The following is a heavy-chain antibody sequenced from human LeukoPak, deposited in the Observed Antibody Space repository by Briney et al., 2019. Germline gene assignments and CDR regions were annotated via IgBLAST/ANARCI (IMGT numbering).Heavy chain of an antibody. D-gene: IGHD1-26*01. Sequence: KGGESLKISCKGSGYSFTTYWIGWVRQMPGKGLEWMGIIYPADSDTRYSPSFQGQVTISADKSISTAYLQWSSLKASDIAMYYCARGSGSYWDDYYYGMGVWGQGTTVTVSS. J-gene: IGHJ6*02. CDR1: GYSFTTYW. V-gene: IGHV5-51*01. CDR2: IYPADSDT. CDR3: ARGSGSYWDDYYYGMGV.